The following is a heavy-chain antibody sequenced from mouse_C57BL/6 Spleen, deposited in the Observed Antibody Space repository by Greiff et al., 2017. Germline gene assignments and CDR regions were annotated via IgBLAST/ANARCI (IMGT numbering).Heavy chain of an antibody. CDR1: GYAFSSSW. V-gene: IGHV1-82*01. CDR3: ARYYGSSYWYFDV. CDR2: IYPGDGDT. J-gene: IGHJ1*03. D-gene: IGHD1-1*01. Sequence: QVQLQQSGPELVKPGASVTISCKASGYAFSSSWMNWVKQRPGKGLEWIGRIYPGDGDTNYNGKFKGKATLTADKSSSTAYMQLSSLTSEDSAVYFCARYYGSSYWYFDVWGTGTTVTVSS.